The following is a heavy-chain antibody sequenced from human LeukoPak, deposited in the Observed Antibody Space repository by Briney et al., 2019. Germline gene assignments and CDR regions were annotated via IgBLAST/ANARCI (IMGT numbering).Heavy chain of an antibody. CDR1: GFTFTSYD. CDR2: MNPNNGNT. V-gene: IGHV1-8*01. J-gene: IGHJ6*02. CDR3: ARDIDGMDV. Sequence: GASVKVSCKASGFTFTSYDINWVRQASGQGLEWMGWMNPNNGNTGYAQKFQGRVTMTRDTSISTAYMELRDLRSEDTAVYYCARDIDGMDVWGQGTTVTVSS. D-gene: IGHD3-16*02.